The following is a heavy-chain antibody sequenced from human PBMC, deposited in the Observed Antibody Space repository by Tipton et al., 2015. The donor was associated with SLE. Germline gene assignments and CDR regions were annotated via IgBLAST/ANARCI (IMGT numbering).Heavy chain of an antibody. D-gene: IGHD3-10*01. CDR2: INRSGST. CDR1: GGSFSDYY. J-gene: IGHJ4*02. Sequence: GLVKPSETLSLTCAVYGGSFSDYYWSWIRQPPGKGLDWIGEINRSGSTNYNPSLESRVTMSIDTSNNHFSLHLRSVTAADTAIYYCARAAGDFGDYFDNWGQGILVTVSS. V-gene: IGHV4-34*01. CDR3: ARAAGDFGDYFDN.